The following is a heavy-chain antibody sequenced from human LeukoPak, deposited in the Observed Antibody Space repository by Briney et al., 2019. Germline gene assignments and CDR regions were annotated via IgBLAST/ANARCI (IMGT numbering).Heavy chain of an antibody. CDR3: ARAGYSYGSYYFDY. V-gene: IGHV4-4*02. CDR2: IYHSGST. J-gene: IGHJ4*02. D-gene: IGHD5-18*01. CDR1: GGSISSSNW. Sequence: PSETLSLTCAVSGGSISSSNWWSWVRQPPGKGLEWIGEIYHSGSTNYNPSLKSRVTISVDTSKNQFSLKLSSVTAADTAVYYCARAGYSYGSYYFDYWGQGTLVTVSS.